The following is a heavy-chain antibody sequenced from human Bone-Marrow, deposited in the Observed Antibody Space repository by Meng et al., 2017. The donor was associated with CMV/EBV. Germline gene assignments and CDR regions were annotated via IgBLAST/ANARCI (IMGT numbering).Heavy chain of an antibody. J-gene: IGHJ6*01. D-gene: IGHD3-3*01. Sequence: GGSLRLSCAASGFTFSSYSMNWVRQAPGKGLEWVSSIRSSSTYIYYADSVKGRFTISRDNAKNSLYLQMNSLRAEDTAVYYCARGDYDFWSGYSYGMDVWGQGTTVTGYS. CDR2: IRSSSTYI. CDR3: ARGDYDFWSGYSYGMDV. V-gene: IGHV3-21*01. CDR1: GFTFSSYS.